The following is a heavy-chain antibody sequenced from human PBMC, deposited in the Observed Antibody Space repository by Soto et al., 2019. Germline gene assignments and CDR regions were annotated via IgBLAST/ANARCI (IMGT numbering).Heavy chain of an antibody. V-gene: IGHV5-51*01. J-gene: IGHJ5*02. Sequence: RGESLKISCNGSGYSFTIYCIGWVLQMPGKVLEWMWIIYPCDSDTIYSPSFQGQVTISADKSISTAYLQWSSLKASDTAMYYCARHTLRGVAASREANWFDPWGQGTLVTVSS. CDR3: ARHTLRGVAASREANWFDP. D-gene: IGHD2-15*01. CDR1: GYSFTIYC. CDR2: IYPCDSDT.